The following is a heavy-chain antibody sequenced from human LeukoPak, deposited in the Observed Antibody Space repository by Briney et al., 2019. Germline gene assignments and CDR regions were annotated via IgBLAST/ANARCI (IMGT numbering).Heavy chain of an antibody. J-gene: IGHJ4*02. CDR2: IKQDGSEK. CDR3: ARDFRGVPFDC. D-gene: IGHD3-10*01. V-gene: IGHV3-7*01. Sequence: GGSLRLSCAASGFTFSSSWMNWFRQTPGKGLDWVANIKQDGSEKYYVDSVKGRFTISRDNAKNSLFLQMNSLRAEDTALYYCARDFRGVPFDCWGQGTLVTVSS. CDR1: GFTFSSSW.